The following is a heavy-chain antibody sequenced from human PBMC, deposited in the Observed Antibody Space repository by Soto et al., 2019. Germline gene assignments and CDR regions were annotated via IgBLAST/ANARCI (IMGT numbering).Heavy chain of an antibody. CDR2: FDPEDGET. D-gene: IGHD6-13*01. CDR1: GYTLTELS. Sequence: ASVKVSCKVSGYTLTELSMHWVRQAPGKGLEWMGGFDPEDGETIYAQKFQGRVTMTEDTSTDTAYMELSSLRSEDTAVYYCATLPTIAAAGRSDYWGQGTLVTVSS. CDR3: ATLPTIAAAGRSDY. V-gene: IGHV1-24*01. J-gene: IGHJ4*02.